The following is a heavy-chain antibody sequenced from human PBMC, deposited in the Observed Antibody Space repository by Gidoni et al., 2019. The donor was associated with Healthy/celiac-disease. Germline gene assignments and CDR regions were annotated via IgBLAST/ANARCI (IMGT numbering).Heavy chain of an antibody. J-gene: IGHJ4*02. CDR2: IYSGGST. V-gene: IGHV3-66*01. CDR1: GFTVSSNY. Sequence: EVQLVESGGGLVQPGGSLSLSCAASGFTVSSNYMSWVRQAPGKGLEWVSVIYSGGSTYYADSVKGRFTISRDNSKNTLYLQMNSLRAEDTAVYYCARGEGIAAAGTLPFDYWGQGTLVTVSS. CDR3: ARGEGIAAAGTLPFDY. D-gene: IGHD6-13*01.